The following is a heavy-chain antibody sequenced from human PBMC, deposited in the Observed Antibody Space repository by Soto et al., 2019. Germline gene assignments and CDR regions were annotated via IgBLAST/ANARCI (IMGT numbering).Heavy chain of an antibody. J-gene: IGHJ4*02. V-gene: IGHV3-15*07. Sequence: GALRLSCAASGFTFSNAWMNWVRQAPGKGLEWVGRIKSKTDGGTTDYAAPVKGRFTISRDDSKNTLYLQMNSLKTEDTAVYYCTTDPRYSGYEFDYWGQGTLVTVSS. CDR3: TTDPRYSGYEFDY. CDR1: GFTFSNAW. D-gene: IGHD5-12*01. CDR2: IKSKTDGGTT.